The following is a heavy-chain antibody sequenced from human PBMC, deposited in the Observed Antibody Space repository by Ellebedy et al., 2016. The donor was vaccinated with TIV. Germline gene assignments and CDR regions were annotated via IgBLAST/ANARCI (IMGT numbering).Heavy chain of an antibody. CDR1: GYTFTSYG. CDR2: ISPYNGNT. V-gene: IGHV1-18*01. CDR3: ARKTTGAFDI. J-gene: IGHJ3*02. Sequence: AASVKVSCKASGYTFTSYGISWARQAPGQGLEWMGWISPYNGNTNYAQKLQGRVTMTTDTSTSTAYMELRSLRSDDTAVYYCARKTTGAFDIWGQGTMVTVSS. D-gene: IGHD4-17*01.